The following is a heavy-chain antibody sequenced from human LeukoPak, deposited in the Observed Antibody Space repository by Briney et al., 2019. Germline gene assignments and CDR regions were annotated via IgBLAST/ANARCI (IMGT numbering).Heavy chain of an antibody. CDR1: GFTFSSYW. CDR2: INGDGSST. CDR3: ARELYYYYMGV. V-gene: IGHV3-74*01. Sequence: GGSLRLSCAASGFTFSSYWMHWVRQTPGKGPVWVSRINGDGSSTNYADSVKGRFTISRDNAQNTLYLQMNSLRAEDSAVYYCARELYYYYMGVWGKGTTVTVSS. J-gene: IGHJ6*03.